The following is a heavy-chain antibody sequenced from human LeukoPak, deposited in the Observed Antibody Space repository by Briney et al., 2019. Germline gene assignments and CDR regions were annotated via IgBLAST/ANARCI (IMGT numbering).Heavy chain of an antibody. CDR1: GFAFSIYE. D-gene: IGHD5-24*01. CDR2: IRSSGTTM. J-gene: IGHJ3*02. Sequence: GGSLRLSCAAPGFAFSIYEMSWGRLAPGKGLGWVSYIRSSGTTMYYADSVKGRVTVSRDNAKSLPYLQMNSLRAEDTAVYYCARGGGRGYNYKAFDMWGQGTMVTVSS. CDR3: ARGGGRGYNYKAFDM. V-gene: IGHV3-48*03.